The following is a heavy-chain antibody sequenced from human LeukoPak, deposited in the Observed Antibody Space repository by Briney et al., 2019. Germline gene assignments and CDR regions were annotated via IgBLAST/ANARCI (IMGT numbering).Heavy chain of an antibody. CDR3: ASQTTVKYYFDY. CDR1: GFTVSSNY. V-gene: IGHV3-53*01. Sequence: PGGSLRLSCAASGFTVSSNYMSWVRQAPGKGLEWVSVIYSGGSKYYADSVKGRFTISRDNSKNPLYLQLNSLRGEDTAVYYCASQTTVKYYFDYWGQGTLVTVSS. CDR2: IYSGGSK. J-gene: IGHJ4*02. D-gene: IGHD4-17*01.